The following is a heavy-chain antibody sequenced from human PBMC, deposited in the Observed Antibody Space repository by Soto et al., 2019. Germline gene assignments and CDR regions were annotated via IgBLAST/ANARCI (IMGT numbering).Heavy chain of an antibody. CDR1: GGTLRNYA. CDR2: IIPIFGSA. Sequence: QVQLVQSGAEVKRPGSSMKVSCKASGGTLRNYAISWVRQAPGQGLEWMGGIIPIFGSANYAQKFQGRVTITADESASTAYMELSSLRSEDTAVYYCAKKRSSGGEVMPAVRAFDAFDIWGQGTMLTVSS. D-gene: IGHD3-10*02. J-gene: IGHJ3*02. V-gene: IGHV1-69*01. CDR3: AKKRSSGGEVMPAVRAFDAFDI.